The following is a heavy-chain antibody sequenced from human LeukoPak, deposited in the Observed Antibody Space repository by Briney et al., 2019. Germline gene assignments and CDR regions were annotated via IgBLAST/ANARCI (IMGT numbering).Heavy chain of an antibody. D-gene: IGHD4-17*01. J-gene: IGHJ4*02. CDR1: GYTFTGYY. V-gene: IGHV1-2*02. CDR2: INPNSGGT. Sequence: ASVKVSCKASGYTFTGYYMHWVRQAPGRGLEWMGWINPNSGGTNYAQKFQGRVTMTRDTSISTAYMELSRLRSDDTAVYYCARGEGHDYGDCSFDYWGQGTLVTVSS. CDR3: ARGEGHDYGDCSFDY.